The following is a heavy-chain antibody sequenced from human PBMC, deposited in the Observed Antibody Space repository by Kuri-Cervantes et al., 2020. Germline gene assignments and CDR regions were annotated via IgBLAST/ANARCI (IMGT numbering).Heavy chain of an antibody. CDR3: ARLVTAPRSRIYCSGGSCYLSRRPVDY. D-gene: IGHD2-15*01. CDR2: IYYSGST. J-gene: IGHJ4*02. V-gene: IGHV4-39*07. Sequence: SETLSLTCTVSGGSISSSSYYWGWIRQPPGKGLEWIGSIYYSGSTYYNPSLKSRVTISVDTSKNQFSLKLSSVTAADTAVYYCARLVTAPRSRIYCSGGSCYLSRRPVDYWGQGTLVTVSS. CDR1: GGSISSSSYY.